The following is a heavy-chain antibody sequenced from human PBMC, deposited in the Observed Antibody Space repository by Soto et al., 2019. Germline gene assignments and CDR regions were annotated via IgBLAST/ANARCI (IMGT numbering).Heavy chain of an antibody. CDR1: GFSFSSYA. D-gene: IGHD3-9*01. V-gene: IGHV3-23*01. Sequence: GGSLRLSCAASGFSFSSYAMSWVRQAPGKGLECVPVISGNGGSTYYADSVKGRFTISRDNSKNTLYLQMNSLRAEDTAVYYCAKDTYYDILTGTDAFDIWGQGTMVTVSS. CDR3: AKDTYYDILTGTDAFDI. J-gene: IGHJ3*02. CDR2: ISGNGGST.